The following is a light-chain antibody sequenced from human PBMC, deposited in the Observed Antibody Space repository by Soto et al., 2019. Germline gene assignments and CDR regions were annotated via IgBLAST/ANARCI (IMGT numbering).Light chain of an antibody. V-gene: IGLV2-8*01. J-gene: IGLJ1*01. Sequence: QSALTQPPSASGSPGQSVTISCTGNSNDVGHSSFISWYQQHPGKGPKLIIYEVSKRPSGVPDRFSGSKSGNTASLSVSGAQDEDEADYFCNAQADNGKHVFGTGTKLTVL. CDR1: SNDVGHSSF. CDR3: NAQADNGKHV. CDR2: EVS.